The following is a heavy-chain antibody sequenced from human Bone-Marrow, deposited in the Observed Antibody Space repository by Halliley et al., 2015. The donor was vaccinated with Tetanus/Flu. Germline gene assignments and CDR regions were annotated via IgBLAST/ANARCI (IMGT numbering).Heavy chain of an antibody. CDR2: IYYSGST. CDR3: ARELGPGRARGYTYYAHPFDI. V-gene: IGHV4-59*01. J-gene: IGHJ3*02. Sequence: TLSLTCIVSGDSISGYYWNWIRQPPEKRLEWIGYIYYSGSTNYNPSLKSRVTISLDTSKNQFSLKLSSVTAADTAVYYCARELGPGRARGYTYYAHPFDIWGQGTVVTVSS. D-gene: IGHD5-18*01. CDR1: GDSISGYY.